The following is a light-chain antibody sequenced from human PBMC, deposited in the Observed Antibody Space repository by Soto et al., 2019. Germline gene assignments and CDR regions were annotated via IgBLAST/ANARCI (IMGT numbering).Light chain of an antibody. CDR2: GES. CDR1: QSVSNN. Sequence: EIVMTQSPATLSVSPGERATLSCRASQSVSNNLAWYQKKPGQAPRLLIYGESTRATGIPARFSGGGSGTEFTLTISSLQSEDFAVYYCQQYNNWWTFGQGTRVAIK. CDR3: QQYNNWWT. J-gene: IGKJ1*01. V-gene: IGKV3-15*01.